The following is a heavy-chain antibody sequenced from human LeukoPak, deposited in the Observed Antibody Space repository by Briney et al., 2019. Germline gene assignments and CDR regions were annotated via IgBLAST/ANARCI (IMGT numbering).Heavy chain of an antibody. CDR1: GGSVSSYY. CDR3: ASRSSIWSGYQDTLYYFDS. J-gene: IGHJ4*02. V-gene: IGHV4-59*02. CDR2: IYYSGST. D-gene: IGHD3-3*01. Sequence: PSETLSLTCTVSGGSVSSYYWSWIRQPPGKRLEWIGHIYYSGSTNYNPSLKSRVTISVDTSKNQFSLKLSSVTAADTAVYYCASRSSIWSGYQDTLYYFDSWGQGTLFTVSS.